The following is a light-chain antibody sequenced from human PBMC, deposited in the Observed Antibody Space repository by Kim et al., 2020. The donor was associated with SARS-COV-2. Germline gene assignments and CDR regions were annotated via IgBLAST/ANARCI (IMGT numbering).Light chain of an antibody. V-gene: IGKV2-28*01. J-gene: IGKJ2*01. Sequence: DIVMTQSPLSLPVTPGEPASISCRSSQSLLHISGYKYLDWYLQKPGQSPQLLIYFGSNRASGVSDRFGGSGSGTNYTLKISRVEAEDVGIYYCMQALQTPYTFGQGNKLEI. CDR2: FGS. CDR1: QSLLHISGYKY. CDR3: MQALQTPYT.